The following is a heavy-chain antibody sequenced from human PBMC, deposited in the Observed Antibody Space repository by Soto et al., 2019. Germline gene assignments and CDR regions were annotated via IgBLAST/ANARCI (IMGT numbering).Heavy chain of an antibody. Sequence: ESLSITCAVYGGSCVAYYWSAVRQPPGKGLEWSGEINHSGSTKYNPSLKSRVTISVDTSKNQFSLTLSSVTAADKAVYYCASIVVTGTSPVMDAWGQGTTVPVSS. J-gene: IGHJ6*02. CDR3: ASIVVTGTSPVMDA. CDR2: INHSGST. CDR1: GGSCVAYY. V-gene: IGHV4-34*01. D-gene: IGHD1-1*01.